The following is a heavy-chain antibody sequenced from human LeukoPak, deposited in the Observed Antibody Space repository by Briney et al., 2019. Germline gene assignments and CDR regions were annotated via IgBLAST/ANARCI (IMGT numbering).Heavy chain of an antibody. V-gene: IGHV3-53*01. Sequence: GGSLRLSCAASGLALTTNAVSWDRQAPGKGLQWVSVIYSSGMIYYADSVKGRFTISRDNSKNTVYLQMNSLRAEDTAVYYCARDGYYASGTRTHFQHWGQGNLVTVSS. J-gene: IGHJ1*01. CDR3: ARDGYYASGTRTHFQH. CDR2: IYSSGMI. CDR1: GLALTTNA. D-gene: IGHD3-10*01.